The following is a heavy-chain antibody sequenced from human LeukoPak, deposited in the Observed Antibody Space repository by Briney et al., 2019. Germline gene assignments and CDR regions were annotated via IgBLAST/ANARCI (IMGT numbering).Heavy chain of an antibody. CDR3: ARFPDILTGYYYFDY. CDR2: IIPIFGTA. Sequence: SVKVSCKASGGTFSSYAISWVRQAPGQGLEWMGGIIPIFGTANYAQKFQGRVTITTDESTSTAYMELSSLRSEDTAVYYCARFPDILTGYYYFDYWGQGTLVTVSS. CDR1: GGTFSSYA. J-gene: IGHJ4*02. D-gene: IGHD3-9*01. V-gene: IGHV1-69*05.